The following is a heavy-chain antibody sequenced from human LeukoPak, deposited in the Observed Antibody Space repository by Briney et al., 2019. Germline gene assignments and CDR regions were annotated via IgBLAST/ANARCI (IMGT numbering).Heavy chain of an antibody. V-gene: IGHV3-20*04. CDR2: MSADSATT. Sequence: GGSLRLSCAASGFTFDDYGMSWVRQAPGKGLEWVSVMSADSATTFYADSVKGRFTISRDNAKNTVFLQMGSLRAEDTALYYCARKSASGNYPLDYWGQGTLVTVSS. J-gene: IGHJ4*02. D-gene: IGHD3-10*01. CDR1: GFTFDDYG. CDR3: ARKSASGNYPLDY.